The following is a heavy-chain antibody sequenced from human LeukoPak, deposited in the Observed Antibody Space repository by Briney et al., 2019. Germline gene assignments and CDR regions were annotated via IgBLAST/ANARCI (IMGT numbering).Heavy chain of an antibody. CDR3: ARGVGYTSSWYYFDY. CDR2: ISGSTSTI. J-gene: IGHJ4*02. D-gene: IGHD6-13*01. V-gene: IGHV3-48*02. Sequence: GGSLRLSCAASGFTFSHYSMNWVRQAPGKGLEWVSYISGSTSTIYYADSVKGRFAISRDNAKNSLYLQMNSLRDEDTAVYYCARGVGYTSSWYYFDYWGQGTLVTVSS. CDR1: GFTFSHYS.